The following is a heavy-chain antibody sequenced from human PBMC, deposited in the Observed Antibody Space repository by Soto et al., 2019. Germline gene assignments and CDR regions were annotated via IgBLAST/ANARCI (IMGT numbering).Heavy chain of an antibody. D-gene: IGHD5-18*01. Sequence: SETLSLTCAVYGGSFSGYYWSWIRQPPGKGLEWIGEINHRGSTNYNPSLKSRATISVDTSKNQFSLKLSSVTAADTAVYYCARGLGGTAMVIYYYMDVWGKGTTVTVSS. J-gene: IGHJ6*03. CDR2: INHRGST. CDR1: GGSFSGYY. V-gene: IGHV4-34*01. CDR3: ARGLGGTAMVIYYYMDV.